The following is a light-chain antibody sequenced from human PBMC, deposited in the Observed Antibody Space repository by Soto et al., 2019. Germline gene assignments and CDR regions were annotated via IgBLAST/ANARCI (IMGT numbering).Light chain of an antibody. J-gene: IGKJ4*01. CDR2: DAS. CDR1: QTISRY. Sequence: EIVLTQSPGTLSLSPGERATLSCRASQTISRYFAWYQQKPGQAPRLLIYDASNRATGIPARFSGSGSGTDFTLTISSLEPEEFPVYYCTQRSVCPLTFGGGT. V-gene: IGKV3-11*01. CDR3: TQRSVCPLT.